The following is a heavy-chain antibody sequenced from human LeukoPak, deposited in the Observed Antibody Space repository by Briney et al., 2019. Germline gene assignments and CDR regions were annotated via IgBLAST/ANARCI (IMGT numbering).Heavy chain of an antibody. CDR1: GGTFSSYA. J-gene: IGHJ4*02. Sequence: ASVKVSCKASGGTFSSYAISWVRQAPGQGLEWMGGIIPIFGTANYAQKFQGRVTITADESTSTAYMELSSLRSEDTAVYYCAGRGGSSWSYTEYYFDYWGQGTLVTVSS. V-gene: IGHV1-69*13. CDR3: AGRGGSSWSYTEYYFDY. CDR2: IIPIFGTA. D-gene: IGHD6-13*01.